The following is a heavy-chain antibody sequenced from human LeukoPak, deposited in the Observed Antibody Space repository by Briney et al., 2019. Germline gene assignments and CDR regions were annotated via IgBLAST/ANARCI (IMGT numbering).Heavy chain of an antibody. V-gene: IGHV4-4*02. Sequence: PSETLSLTCAVSGASISSSNWWSWVRQPPGKGLEWIGKVYHNGNTDYNPSLKTRVTMSVDKSKGRFSLKLSSVTAADTAVYYCARDYCSGGSCYPTYDYWGQGTLVTVSS. CDR2: VYHNGNT. CDR1: GASISSSNW. CDR3: ARDYCSGGSCYPTYDY. D-gene: IGHD2-15*01. J-gene: IGHJ4*02.